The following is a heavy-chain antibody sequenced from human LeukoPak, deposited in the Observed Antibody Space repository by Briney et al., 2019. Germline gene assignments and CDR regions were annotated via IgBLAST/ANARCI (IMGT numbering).Heavy chain of an antibody. CDR2: ISYGSYST. J-gene: IGHJ4*02. D-gene: IGHD3-22*01. V-gene: IGHV3-23*01. Sequence: GGSLRLSCAASGFTFSTNVMSWVRQAPGKGLEWVSTISYGSYSTYYADSVKGRFTISRGNSKNTLYLQMNSLRAEDTAAYYCAKGSYYDSSGSFYFDYWGQGTLVTVSS. CDR3: AKGSYYDSSGSFYFDY. CDR1: GFTFSTNV.